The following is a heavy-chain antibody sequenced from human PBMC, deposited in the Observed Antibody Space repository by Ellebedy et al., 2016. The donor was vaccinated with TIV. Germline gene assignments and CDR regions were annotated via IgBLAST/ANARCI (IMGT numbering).Heavy chain of an antibody. V-gene: IGHV4-34*01. Sequence: SETLSLTCAVYGGSFSGYYWSWIRQPPGKGLEWIGEINHSGSTNYNPSLKSRVTISVDTSTNQFSLKLSAVTAADTAVYYCARGRPGDCSGSYYSRYYFDYWGQGTLVTVSS. D-gene: IGHD3-10*02. CDR1: GGSFSGYY. CDR2: INHSGST. CDR3: ARGRPGDCSGSYYSRYYFDY. J-gene: IGHJ4*02.